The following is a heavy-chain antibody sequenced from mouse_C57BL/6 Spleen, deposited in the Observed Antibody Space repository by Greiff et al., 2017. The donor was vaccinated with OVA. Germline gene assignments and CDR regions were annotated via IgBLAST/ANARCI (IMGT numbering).Heavy chain of an antibody. CDR3: TSSFYYYFDY. D-gene: IGHD2-1*01. CDR1: GYTFTSYW. CDR2: IYPGNSDT. V-gene: IGHV1-5*01. J-gene: IGHJ2*01. Sequence: VQLQQSGTVLARPGASVKMSCKTSGYTFTSYWMHWVKQRPGQGLEWIGAIYPGNSDTSYNQKFKGKAKLTAVSSASTAYMGLSSLTNEDSAVYYSTSSFYYYFDYWGQGTTLTVSS.